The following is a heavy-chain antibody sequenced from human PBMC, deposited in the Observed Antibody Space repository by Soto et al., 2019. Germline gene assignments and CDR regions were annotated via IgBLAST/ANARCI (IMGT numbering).Heavy chain of an antibody. D-gene: IGHD6-6*01. CDR2: ISGSGGST. CDR1: GFTFSSYA. J-gene: IGHJ4*02. V-gene: IGHV3-23*01. Sequence: PGGSLTLSCAASGFTFSSYAMSWVRQAPGKGLEWVSAISGSGGSTYYADSVKGRFTISRDNSKNTLYLQMNSLRAEDTAVYYCAKMGYSSSAFDYWGQGTLVTVSS. CDR3: AKMGYSSSAFDY.